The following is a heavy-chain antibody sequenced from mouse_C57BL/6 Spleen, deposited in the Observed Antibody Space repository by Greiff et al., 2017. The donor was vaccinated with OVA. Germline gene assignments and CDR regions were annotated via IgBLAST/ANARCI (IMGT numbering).Heavy chain of an antibody. CDR2: IYPSDSET. J-gene: IGHJ4*01. V-gene: IGHV1-61*01. CDR3: ARRGRGYYAMDY. CDR1: GYTFTSYW. Sequence: VQLQQPGAELVRPGTSVKLSCKASGYTFTSYWMDWVKQRPGQGLEWIGNIYPSDSETHYNQKFKDKATLTVDKSSSTAYMQLSSLTSEDSAVYYCARRGRGYYAMDYWGQGTSVTVSS.